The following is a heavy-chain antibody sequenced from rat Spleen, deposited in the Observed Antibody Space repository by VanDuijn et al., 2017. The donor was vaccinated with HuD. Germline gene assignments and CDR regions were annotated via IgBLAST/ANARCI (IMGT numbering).Heavy chain of an antibody. D-gene: IGHD1-10*01. V-gene: IGHV5-25*01. CDR3: ARHGAYNNYGWFAY. CDR1: GFTFSNYY. CDR2: ITNSGGST. Sequence: EVQLVESDGGLVQPGRSLKLSCAASGFTFSNYYMAWVRQAPTKGLEWVASITNSGGSTYYRDSVKGRFTISRDNAKSTLYLQMDSLRSEDTASYYCARHGAYNNYGWFAYWGQGTLVTVSS. J-gene: IGHJ3*01.